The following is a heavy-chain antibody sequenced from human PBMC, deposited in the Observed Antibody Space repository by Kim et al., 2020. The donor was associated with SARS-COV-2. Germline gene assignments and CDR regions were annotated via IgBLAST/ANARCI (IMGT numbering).Heavy chain of an antibody. D-gene: IGHD6-13*01. J-gene: IGHJ4*02. Sequence: ASVKVSCKASGYTFSSYGISWVRQAPGQGLEWMGWVSGYNINTNYAQNLQGRVTMTTDTSTSTAYMELRSLRSDDTAVYYCARATLTLAAAGYYWGQGTLVTVSS. CDR1: GYTFSSYG. V-gene: IGHV1-18*01. CDR3: ARATLTLAAAGYY. CDR2: VSGYNINT.